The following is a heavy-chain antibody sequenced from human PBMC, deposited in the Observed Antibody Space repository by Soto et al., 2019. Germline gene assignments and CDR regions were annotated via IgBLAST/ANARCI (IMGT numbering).Heavy chain of an antibody. J-gene: IGHJ4*02. CDR2: ISSSSSYI. V-gene: IGHV3-21*01. CDR3: ARDRDGYHDY. Sequence: GGSLRLSCAASGFTFSSYSMNWVRQAPGKGLEWVSSISSSSSYIYYADSVKGRFTISRDNSKNTLYLQMNSLRAEDTAVYYCARDRDGYHDYWGQGTLVTVSS. CDR1: GFTFSSYS. D-gene: IGHD2-21*01.